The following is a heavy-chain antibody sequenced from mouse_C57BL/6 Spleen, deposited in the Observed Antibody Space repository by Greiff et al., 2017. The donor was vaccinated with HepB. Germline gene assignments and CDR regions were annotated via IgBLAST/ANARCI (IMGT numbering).Heavy chain of an antibody. CDR1: GYTFTSYW. CDR2: IHPSDSDT. D-gene: IGHD1-1*01. J-gene: IGHJ3*01. V-gene: IGHV1-74*01. Sequence: QVQLQQPGAELVKPGASVKVSCKASGYTFTSYWMHWVKQRPGQGLEWIGRIHPSDSDTNYNQKFKGKATLTVDKSSSTAYTQLSSLTSEDSAVYYCAILYYYGSSPVAYWGQGTLVTVSA. CDR3: AILYYYGSSPVAY.